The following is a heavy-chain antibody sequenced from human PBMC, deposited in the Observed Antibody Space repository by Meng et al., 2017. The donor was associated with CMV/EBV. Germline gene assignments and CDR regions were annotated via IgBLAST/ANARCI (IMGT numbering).Heavy chain of an antibody. D-gene: IGHD2-2*01. CDR3: ARVWSSTRIDY. CDR1: GFTFSSYA. CDR2: ISYDGSNK. Sequence: SCAASGFTFSSYAMHWVRQAPGKGLEWVAVISYDGSNKHYADSVKGRFTISRDNSKNTLYLQMNSLRAEDTAVYYCARVWSSTRIDYWGQGTLVTVSS. V-gene: IGHV3-30*04. J-gene: IGHJ4*02.